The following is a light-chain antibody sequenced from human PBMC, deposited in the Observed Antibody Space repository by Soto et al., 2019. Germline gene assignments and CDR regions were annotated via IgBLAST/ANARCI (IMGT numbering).Light chain of an antibody. CDR3: QQRGNWPS. V-gene: IGKV3D-20*02. CDR2: GAS. J-gene: IGKJ4*01. CDR1: QSVGSSY. Sequence: IVCSAYTGTLCLSPGERATLACRASQSVGSSYLAWYQQKPGQAPRLLISGASSRATGIPDRFSGSGSGTAFTLTISSLELEDFAVYYCQQRGNWPSFGGGGKVDIK.